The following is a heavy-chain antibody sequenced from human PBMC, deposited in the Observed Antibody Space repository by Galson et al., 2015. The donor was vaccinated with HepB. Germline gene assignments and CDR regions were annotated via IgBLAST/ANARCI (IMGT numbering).Heavy chain of an antibody. CDR1: GDSISLYY. D-gene: IGHD6-13*01. Sequence: SETLSLTCTVSGDSISLYYWSWIRQPPGKGLEWIGYVYSSGRTNYNPSLKSRVTISLDTSKNQFSLKLSSVTAADTAVYYCARGFGSSWYYLDYWGQGTLVTVSS. J-gene: IGHJ4*02. CDR2: VYSSGRT. CDR3: ARGFGSSWYYLDY. V-gene: IGHV4-59*01.